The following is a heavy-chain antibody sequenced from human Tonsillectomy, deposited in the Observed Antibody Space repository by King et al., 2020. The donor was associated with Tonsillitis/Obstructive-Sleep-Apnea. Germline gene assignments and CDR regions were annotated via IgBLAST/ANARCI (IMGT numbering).Heavy chain of an antibody. Sequence: VQLVESGGGLVKPGGSLRLSCAASGFTFSNAWMSWVRQAPGKGREWVGRIKRKTDGGTTDYGASVKGRFTISRDDSKNTLYLQMNSLKSEDTAVYYCTTVSMRGFDFWGQGTLATVSS. CDR2: IKRKTDGGTT. CDR3: TTVSMRGFDF. J-gene: IGHJ4*02. CDR1: GFTFSNAW. D-gene: IGHD5/OR15-5a*01. V-gene: IGHV3-15*01.